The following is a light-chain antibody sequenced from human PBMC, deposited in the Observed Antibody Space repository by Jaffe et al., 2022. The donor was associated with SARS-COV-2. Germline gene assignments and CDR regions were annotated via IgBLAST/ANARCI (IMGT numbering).Light chain of an antibody. J-gene: IGKJ4*01. CDR2: LGS. Sequence: DIVMTQSPLSLPVTPGEPAYISCRSSQSLLHSNGYIYLDWYLQKPGQSPQILIYLGSNRASGVPDRFSGSGSGTDFTLKISKVEAEDVGIYYCMQALKPPLTFGGGTKVEIK. CDR3: MQALKPPLT. CDR1: QSLLHSNGYIY. V-gene: IGKV2-28*01.